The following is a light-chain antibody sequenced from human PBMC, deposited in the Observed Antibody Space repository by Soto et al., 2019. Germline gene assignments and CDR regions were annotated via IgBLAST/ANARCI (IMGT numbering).Light chain of an antibody. V-gene: IGKV3-20*01. CDR2: GAS. CDR3: QQYGSVPLT. J-gene: IGKJ4*01. Sequence: EIVLTQSPGTLSLSPGERATLSCRASQSVSTSYLAWYQQKPGQAPRLLIYGASSRATGIPDRFSGSGSGADFTLTSSRLEPEDFAVYYCQQYGSVPLTFGGGTKVEIK. CDR1: QSVSTSY.